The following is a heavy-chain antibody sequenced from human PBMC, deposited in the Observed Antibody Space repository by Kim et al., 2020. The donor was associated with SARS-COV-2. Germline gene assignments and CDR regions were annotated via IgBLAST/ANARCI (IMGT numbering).Heavy chain of an antibody. D-gene: IGHD5-18*01. V-gene: IGHV4-39*01. CDR3: ARLPREGGYGAFDI. CDR1: GGSISSSSYY. Sequence: SETLSLTCTVSGGSISSSSYYWGWIRQPPGKGLEWIGSIYYSGSTYYNPSLKSRVTISVDTSKNQFSLKLSSVTAADTAVYYCARLPREGGYGAFDIWG. J-gene: IGHJ3*02. CDR2: IYYSGST.